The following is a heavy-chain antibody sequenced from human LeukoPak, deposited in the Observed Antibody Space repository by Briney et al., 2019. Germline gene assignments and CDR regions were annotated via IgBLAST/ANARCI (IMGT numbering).Heavy chain of an antibody. V-gene: IGHV4-59*01. J-gene: IGHJ4*02. CDR2: IYYSGST. D-gene: IGHD2-15*01. CDR3: ARVGSDWGYSYYFDY. Sequence: SETLSLTRTVSGGSISSYYWSWIRQPPGKGLEWIGYIYYSGSTNYNPSLKSRVTISVDTSKNQFSLKLSSVTAADTAVYYCARVGSDWGYSYYFDYWGQGTLVTVSS. CDR1: GGSISSYY.